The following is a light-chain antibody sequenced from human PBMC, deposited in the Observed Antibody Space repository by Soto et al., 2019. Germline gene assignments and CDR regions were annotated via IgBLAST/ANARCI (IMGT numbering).Light chain of an antibody. Sequence: QSALTQPPSAYGSPGQSVTISCTGTSSDVGAYKYVSWYQQYPGKAPKLMIYEVSKRPSGVPARFSGSKSGNTASLTVSGLQSEDEADYYCTSYVGSDTWVFGGGTKLTVL. CDR1: SSDVGAYKY. V-gene: IGLV2-8*01. CDR3: TSYVGSDTWV. CDR2: EVS. J-gene: IGLJ3*02.